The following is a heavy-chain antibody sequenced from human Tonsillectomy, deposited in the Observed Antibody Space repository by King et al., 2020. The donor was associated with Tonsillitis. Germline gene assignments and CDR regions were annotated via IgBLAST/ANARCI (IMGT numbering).Heavy chain of an antibody. D-gene: IGHD2-2*01. V-gene: IGHV3-30*01. J-gene: IGHJ6*03. CDR2: LSYDGNNK. Sequence: VQLVESGGGVVQPGRSLRLSCAASGFTFSTYAIHWVRQAPGKGLEGGAVLSYDGNNKYYADSVKGRFTISRDNSKNTLYLQMNSLGAEDTAVYYCARVGGDCSSTSCYGNYYYYMDVWGKGTTVTVSS. CDR1: GFTFSTYA. CDR3: ARVGGDCSSTSCYGNYYYYMDV.